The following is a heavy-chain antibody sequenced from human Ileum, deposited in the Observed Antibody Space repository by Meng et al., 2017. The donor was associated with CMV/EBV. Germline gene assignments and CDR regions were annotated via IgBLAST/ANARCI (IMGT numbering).Heavy chain of an antibody. J-gene: IGHJ4*02. CDR1: EFSVSTYW. Sequence: QLVDSWVRLVPPCGSLKLSVAASEFSVSTYWMQWVGKVAGKWLEWVAAISGCGGGTYYADSVKGRFTISRDNSKNILYLQMNRLGAEETPLYYCAGTMTYILRNLDYWGQGTLVTVSS. CDR2: ISGCGGGT. V-gene: IGHV3-23*04. CDR3: AGTMTYILRNLDY. D-gene: IGHD1-1*01.